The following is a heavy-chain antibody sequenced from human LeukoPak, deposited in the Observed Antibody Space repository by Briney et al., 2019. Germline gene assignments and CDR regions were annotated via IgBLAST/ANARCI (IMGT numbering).Heavy chain of an antibody. J-gene: IGHJ4*02. CDR3: ARVEALYNSGSVWAY. Sequence: RSGGSLRLSCAASGFTFSSYWMTWVRQAPGKGLEWVANIIPDGSEKYHVDSVKGRFTISRDNARNSLYLQVNSLRAEDTAVYYCARVEALYNSGSVWAYWGQGTLVTVSS. V-gene: IGHV3-7*01. CDR1: GFTFSSYW. CDR2: IIPDGSEK. D-gene: IGHD3-10*01.